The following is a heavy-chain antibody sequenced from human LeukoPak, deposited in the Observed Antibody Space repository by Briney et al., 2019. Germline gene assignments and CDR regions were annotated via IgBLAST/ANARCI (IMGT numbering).Heavy chain of an antibody. CDR3: ARDQVDTAMVRRVYYFDY. V-gene: IGHV4-39*02. J-gene: IGHJ4*02. D-gene: IGHD5-18*01. CDR1: GGSISSSSYY. CDR2: IYYSGST. Sequence: KSSETLSLTCTVSGGSISSSSYYWGWIRQPPGKGLEWIGSIYYSGSTYYNPSLKSRVTISVDTSKNQFSLKLSSVPAADTAVYYCARDQVDTAMVRRVYYFDYWGQGTLVTVSS.